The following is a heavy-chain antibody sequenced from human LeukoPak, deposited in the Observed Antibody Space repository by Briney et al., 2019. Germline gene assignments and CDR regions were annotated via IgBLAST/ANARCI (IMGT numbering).Heavy chain of an antibody. Sequence: ASVKVSCKASGYTFTSYAMHWVRQAPGQRLEWMGWINAGNGNTKYSQKFQGRVTITRDTSASIAYMELSSLRSEDTAVYYCARPRRYSGYDFDYWGQGTLVTVS. J-gene: IGHJ4*02. D-gene: IGHD5-12*01. V-gene: IGHV1-3*01. CDR3: ARPRRYSGYDFDY. CDR1: GYTFTSYA. CDR2: INAGNGNT.